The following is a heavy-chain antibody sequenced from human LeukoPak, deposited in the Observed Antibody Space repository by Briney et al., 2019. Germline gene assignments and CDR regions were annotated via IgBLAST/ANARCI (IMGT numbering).Heavy chain of an antibody. CDR2: IKQDGTKT. CDR3: AKDNPLPL. CDR1: GFTFSNNW. J-gene: IGHJ4*02. D-gene: IGHD1-14*01. V-gene: IGHV3-7*04. Sequence: GGSLRLSCEASGFTFSNNWMTWVRQALEKGLEWVANIKQDGTKTYYVDSVKGRFTISRDNAKNSVYLQMNSLRAEDTAVYFCAKDNPLPLWGQGTLVSVSS.